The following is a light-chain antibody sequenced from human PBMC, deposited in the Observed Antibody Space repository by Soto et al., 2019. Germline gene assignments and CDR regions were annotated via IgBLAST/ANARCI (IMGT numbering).Light chain of an antibody. CDR3: LQNQSYWT. CDR2: PAS. Sequence: DIQMTQSPSTLSASVGDRVSVTCRASQSISRHLAWYQQKPGKAPNLLIYPASNAETGLPSRFSGSGSGTVFILTISRQPPDDLVTYYRLQNQSYWTFGEGTKVEFK. CDR1: QSISRH. V-gene: IGKV1-5*03. J-gene: IGKJ4*01.